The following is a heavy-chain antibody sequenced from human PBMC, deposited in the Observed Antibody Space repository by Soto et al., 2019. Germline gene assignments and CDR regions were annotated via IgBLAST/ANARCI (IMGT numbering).Heavy chain of an antibody. CDR2: ISSSGRTI. V-gene: IGHV3-11*01. CDR1: GFTFSDYY. Sequence: PGGSLRLSCAASGFTFSDYYMSWIRQAPGKGLEWVSYISSSGRTIYYADSVKGRFAISRDNGKNSLYLQMNSLRAEDTAVYYCARDDEGVPMEDWGQGTLVTVSS. J-gene: IGHJ4*02. CDR3: ARDDEGVPMED. D-gene: IGHD2-8*01.